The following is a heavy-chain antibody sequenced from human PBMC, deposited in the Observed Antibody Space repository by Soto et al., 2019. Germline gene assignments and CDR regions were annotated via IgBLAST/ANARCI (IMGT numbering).Heavy chain of an antibody. D-gene: IGHD1-26*01. J-gene: IGHJ5*02. CDR1: GGSISSSSYY. V-gene: IGHV4-39*01. CDR3: ARLGGSSRAWFYP. Sequence: SETLSLTCTVSGGSISSSSYYWGWIRQPPGKGLEWIGSIYYSGSTYYNPSLKSRVTISVDTSKNQFSLKLSSVTAADTAVYYCARLGGSSRAWFYPWGQGTLVTVSS. CDR2: IYYSGST.